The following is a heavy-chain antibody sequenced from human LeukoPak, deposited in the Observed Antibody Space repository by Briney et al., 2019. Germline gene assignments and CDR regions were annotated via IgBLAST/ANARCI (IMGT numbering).Heavy chain of an antibody. CDR1: GFTFNTYF. J-gene: IGHJ4*02. CDR3: ASGAASSFYYTLGY. CDR2: INSDGSST. Sequence: GGSLRLSCAASGFTFNTYFLHWVRQAPGKGLVWVSRINSDGSSTTYADSVKGRFTISRDNAKNTLYLQMNSLRAGDTAVYYCASGAASSFYYTLGYWGQGILVTVSS. D-gene: IGHD3-22*01. V-gene: IGHV3-74*01.